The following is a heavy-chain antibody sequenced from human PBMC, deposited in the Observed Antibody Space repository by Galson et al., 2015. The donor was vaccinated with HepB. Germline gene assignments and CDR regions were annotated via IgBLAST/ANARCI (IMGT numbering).Heavy chain of an antibody. D-gene: IGHD2-15*01. Sequence: SLRLSCAASGFTFSSYSMNWVGQAPGKGLEWVSYISSSSSTIYYADSVKGRFTISRDNAKNSLYLQMNSLRAEDTAVYYCARLPVVAAIGFWYFDLWGRGTLVTVSS. CDR1: GFTFSSYS. CDR2: ISSSSSTI. J-gene: IGHJ2*01. V-gene: IGHV3-48*01. CDR3: ARLPVVAAIGFWYFDL.